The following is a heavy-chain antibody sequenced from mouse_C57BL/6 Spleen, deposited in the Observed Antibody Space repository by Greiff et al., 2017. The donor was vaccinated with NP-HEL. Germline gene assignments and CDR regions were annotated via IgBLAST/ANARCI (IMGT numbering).Heavy chain of an antibody. CDR1: GYTFTSYW. Sequence: QVQLQQPGAELVKPGASVKLSCKASGYTFTSYWMQWVKQRPGQGLEWIGEIDPSDSYTNYNQKFKGKATFTVDTSSSTAYMQLSSLTSEDSAVYYCARRSYSKDAMDYWGQGTSVTVSS. V-gene: IGHV1-50*01. CDR2: IDPSDSYT. CDR3: ARRSYSKDAMDY. J-gene: IGHJ4*01. D-gene: IGHD2-5*01.